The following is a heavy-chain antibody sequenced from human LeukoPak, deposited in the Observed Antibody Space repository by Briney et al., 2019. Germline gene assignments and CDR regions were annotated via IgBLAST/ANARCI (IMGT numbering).Heavy chain of an antibody. V-gene: IGHV4-30-4*08. CDR2: IYYSGST. CDR3: ARDRGDSSGYYLDY. D-gene: IGHD3-22*01. CDR1: GGSISSGDYY. J-gene: IGHJ4*02. Sequence: PSQTLSLTCTVSGGSISSGDYYWSWIRQPPGKGLEWTGYIYYSGSTYYNPSLKSRVTISVDTTKSQFSLKLSSVTAADTAVYYCARDRGDSSGYYLDYWGQGTLVTVSS.